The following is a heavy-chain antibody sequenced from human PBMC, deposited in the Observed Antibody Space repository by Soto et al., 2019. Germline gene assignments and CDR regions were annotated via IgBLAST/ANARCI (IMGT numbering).Heavy chain of an antibody. J-gene: IGHJ4*02. Sequence: SETLSLTCTVSGGSISSCGYYWSWIRQHPGKGLEWIGYIYYSGSTYYNPSLKSRVTISVDTSKNQFSLKLSSVTAADTAVYYCSRVFLGGGYARMIDYWGQGTLVTVSS. CDR2: IYYSGST. CDR3: SRVFLGGGYARMIDY. D-gene: IGHD3-22*01. V-gene: IGHV4-31*03. CDR1: GGSISSCGYY.